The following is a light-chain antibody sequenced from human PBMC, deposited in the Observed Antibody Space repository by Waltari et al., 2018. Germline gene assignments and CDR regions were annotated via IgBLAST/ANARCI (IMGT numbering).Light chain of an antibody. J-gene: IGKJ1*01. CDR2: DAS. CDR3: QQRSGWPQT. Sequence: EIVLTQSPATLSLSPGESATLSCRASQSIGTYLAWYQQTPGQAPRLLIYDASNRATGIPPRFCGSGSGTDFILTISSLEPEDFAVYYCQQRSGWPQTFGQGTNVEI. CDR1: QSIGTY. V-gene: IGKV3-11*01.